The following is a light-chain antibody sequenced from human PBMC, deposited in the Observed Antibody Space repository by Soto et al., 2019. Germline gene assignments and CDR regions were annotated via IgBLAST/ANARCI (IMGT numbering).Light chain of an antibody. V-gene: IGKV3-20*01. CDR3: QQYGSSPWT. Sequence: EIVLTQSPGTLSLSPGERATLSCRASQSVSSSYLAWYQQKPGQAPRPLIYGASSRAIGIPDRFSGSGSGTDFTLTISRLEPEDSAVYYCQQYGSSPWTFGQGTTVEIK. J-gene: IGKJ1*01. CDR1: QSVSSSY. CDR2: GAS.